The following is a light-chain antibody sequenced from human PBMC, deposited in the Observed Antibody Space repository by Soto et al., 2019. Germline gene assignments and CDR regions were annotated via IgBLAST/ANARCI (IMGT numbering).Light chain of an antibody. CDR3: QQSYSVPRT. J-gene: IGKJ1*01. Sequence: DIQMTQSPSSLSASVGDRVTITCRASQSIDTYLNWYQRKPGKAPNVLIYAASTLQGGVPTRFSGSGSGTDFTLTISSLQPEDFATYYCQQSYSVPRTFGLGTKVDIK. CDR2: AAS. V-gene: IGKV1-39*01. CDR1: QSIDTY.